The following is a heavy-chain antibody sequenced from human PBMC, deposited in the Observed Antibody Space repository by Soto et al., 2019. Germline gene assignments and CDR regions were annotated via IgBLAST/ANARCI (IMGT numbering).Heavy chain of an antibody. V-gene: IGHV1-69*06. CDR3: ARAGVLGYCSSTSCSTAPYYYYYGMDV. D-gene: IGHD2-2*01. CDR2: IIPLFGTA. CDR1: GGNLSSYA. Sequence: SVKLSCKASGGNLSSYAMSWVRQAPGQGLEWMGGIIPLFGTANYAQKIPGRVTITADKSTSTAYMEMSSLRSEDTALYYCARAGVLGYCSSTSCSTAPYYYYYGMDVWG. J-gene: IGHJ6*02.